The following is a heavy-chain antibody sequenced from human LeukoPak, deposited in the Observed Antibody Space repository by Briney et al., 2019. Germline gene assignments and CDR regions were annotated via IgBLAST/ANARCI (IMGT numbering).Heavy chain of an antibody. J-gene: IGHJ4*02. D-gene: IGHD2-2*01. V-gene: IGHV4-39*07. CDR2: INHSGST. CDR1: GGSISSSSYY. CDR3: ARGCCQLGHCSSTSCYFY. Sequence: NPSETLSLTCAVSGGSISSSSYYWGWLRQPPGKGLEWIGEINHSGSTNYNPSLKSRVTISVDTSKNQFSLKLSSVTAADTAVYYCARGCCQLGHCSSTSCYFYWGQGTLVTVSS.